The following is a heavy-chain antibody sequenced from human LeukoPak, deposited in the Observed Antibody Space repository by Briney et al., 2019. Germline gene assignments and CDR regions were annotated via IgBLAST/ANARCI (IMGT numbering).Heavy chain of an antibody. V-gene: IGHV4-39*01. D-gene: IGHD5-12*01. J-gene: IGHJ3*02. CDR1: GGSMSSGSSY. CDR2: IYYSGST. CDR3: ARTRGYSGYVDAFDI. Sequence: PSETLSLTCTVPGGSMSSGSSYGGWIRQPPGKGLEWIGTIYYSGSTYYNPSLKSRVTISADTSKNQFSLKLSSVTAADTAVYYCARTRGYSGYVDAFDIWGQGTMVTVSS.